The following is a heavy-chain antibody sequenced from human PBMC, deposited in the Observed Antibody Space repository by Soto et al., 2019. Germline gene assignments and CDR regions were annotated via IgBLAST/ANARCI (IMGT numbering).Heavy chain of an antibody. V-gene: IGHV4-31*03. Sequence: QVQLQESGPGLVKPSQTLSLTCTVSGGSLSSGGYYWNWIRQHPGKGLEWIGYIYYSGSTYYNPSLKSRVTISVATPKNQFSLKLSSVTAADTAVYYCARGITMVPGVGLFDFDYWGQGPRVTVSS. CDR3: ARGITMVPGVGLFDFDY. D-gene: IGHD3-10*01. CDR2: IYYSGST. CDR1: GGSLSSGGYY. J-gene: IGHJ4*02.